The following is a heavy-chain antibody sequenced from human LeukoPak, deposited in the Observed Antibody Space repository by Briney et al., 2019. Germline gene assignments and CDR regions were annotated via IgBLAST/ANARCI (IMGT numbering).Heavy chain of an antibody. J-gene: IGHJ4*02. D-gene: IGHD6-13*01. Sequence: EALKVPRKGSWYRFTRYWIGLVRPVAGKGLEWMGIIYPGDSDTRYSPSFQGQVTISADKSISTAYLQWSSLKASDTAMYYCARLGYGIAAPYWGQGTLVTVSS. CDR1: WYRFTRYW. CDR2: IYPGDSDT. V-gene: IGHV5-51*01. CDR3: ARLGYGIAAPY.